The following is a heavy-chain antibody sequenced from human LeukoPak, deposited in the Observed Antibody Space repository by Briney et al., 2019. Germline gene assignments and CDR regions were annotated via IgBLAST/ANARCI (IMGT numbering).Heavy chain of an antibody. D-gene: IGHD3-22*01. Sequence: SETLSLTCAVYGGSFSGYYWSWIRQPPGKGLEWIGEINHSGSTNYNPSLKSRVTISVDTSKNQFSLKLSSVTAADTAVYYCARRLLRITMIVVAPFDYWGQGTLVTVSS. CDR3: ARRLLRITMIVVAPFDY. CDR2: INHSGST. J-gene: IGHJ4*02. CDR1: GGSFSGYY. V-gene: IGHV4-34*01.